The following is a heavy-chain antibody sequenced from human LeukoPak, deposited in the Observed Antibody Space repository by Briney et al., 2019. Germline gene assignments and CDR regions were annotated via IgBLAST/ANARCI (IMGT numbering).Heavy chain of an antibody. Sequence: PGGSLRLPCAASGFTFSSYAMSWVRQAPGKGLEWVSYISSSDSIIYYADSVKGRFTISRDNAKNSLYLQMNSLRAEDTAVYYCARDGALWFGEPRDNWFDPWGQGTLVTVSS. D-gene: IGHD3-10*01. CDR1: GFTFSSYA. V-gene: IGHV3-48*01. J-gene: IGHJ5*02. CDR3: ARDGALWFGEPRDNWFDP. CDR2: ISSSDSII.